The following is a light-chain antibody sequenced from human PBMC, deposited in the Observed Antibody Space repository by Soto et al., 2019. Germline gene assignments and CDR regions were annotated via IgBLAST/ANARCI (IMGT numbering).Light chain of an antibody. Sequence: QSALTQPASVSGSPGQSITISCTGTSSDVGGYIYVSWYQQHPGKAPELMIYEVSNRPSGVSNRFSGSKSGNTASLPISGLQAEDEADYYCNSYSDSTTLVVFGGGTQLTVL. CDR2: EVS. CDR1: SSDVGGYIY. V-gene: IGLV2-14*01. CDR3: NSYSDSTTLVV. J-gene: IGLJ2*01.